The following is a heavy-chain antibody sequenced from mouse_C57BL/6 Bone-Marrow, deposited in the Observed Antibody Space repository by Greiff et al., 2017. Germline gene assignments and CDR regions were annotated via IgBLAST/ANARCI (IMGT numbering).Heavy chain of an antibody. V-gene: IGHV5-4*01. CDR1: GFTFSSYA. CDR3: ERDLYGSSYQFAY. D-gene: IGHD1-1*01. J-gene: IGHJ3*01. Sequence: EVKLQESGGGLVKPGGSLKLSCAASGFTFSSYAMSWVRQTPEKRLEWVATISDGGSYTYYPDNVKGRFTISRDNAKNNLYLQMSHLKSEDTAMYYGERDLYGSSYQFAYWGQGTLVTVSA. CDR2: ISDGGSYT.